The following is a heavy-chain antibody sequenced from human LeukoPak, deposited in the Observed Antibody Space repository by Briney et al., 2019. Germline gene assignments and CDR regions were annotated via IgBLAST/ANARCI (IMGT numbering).Heavy chain of an antibody. V-gene: IGHV3-30*02. Sequence: GGSLRLSCAASGFTFSSYGMHWVRQAPGKGLEWVAFIRYDGSNKYYAGSVKGRFTISRDNSKNTLYLQMNSLRAEDTAVYYCAKDTWELLGYWGQGTLVTVSS. D-gene: IGHD1-26*01. J-gene: IGHJ4*02. CDR2: IRYDGSNK. CDR3: AKDTWELLGY. CDR1: GFTFSSYG.